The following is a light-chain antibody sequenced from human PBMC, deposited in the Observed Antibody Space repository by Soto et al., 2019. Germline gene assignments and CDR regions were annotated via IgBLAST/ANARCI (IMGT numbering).Light chain of an antibody. CDR3: SSYTSSSTYV. Sequence: QCVLTRPASVSGAAGEGIAISCTGTSSDVGGYNYVSWYQQHPGKAPKLIIYDVTNRPSGVSNRFSGSKSGNTASLTISGLQAEDEADYYCSSYTSSSTYVFGTGTKVTVL. V-gene: IGLV2-14*01. CDR2: DVT. J-gene: IGLJ1*01. CDR1: SSDVGGYNY.